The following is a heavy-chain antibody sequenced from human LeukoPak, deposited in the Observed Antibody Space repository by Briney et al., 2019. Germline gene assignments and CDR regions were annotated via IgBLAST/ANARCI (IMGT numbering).Heavy chain of an antibody. Sequence: PAETLSLTCTVSDGSISIYYWSWVRQPPGKGLEWIGYIYSSGHTINNPSLKSRVTISADTSKNQFSLKLSSVTAADTAVYYCVRDRELTYWGQGTLVTASS. CDR1: DGSISIYY. D-gene: IGHD1-26*01. CDR3: VRDRELTY. CDR2: IYSSGHT. J-gene: IGHJ4*02. V-gene: IGHV4-4*08.